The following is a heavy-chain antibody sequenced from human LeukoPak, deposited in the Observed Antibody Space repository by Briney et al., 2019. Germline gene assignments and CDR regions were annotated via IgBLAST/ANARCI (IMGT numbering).Heavy chain of an antibody. CDR2: IYYSGST. CDR1: GGSISSYY. J-gene: IGHJ4*02. D-gene: IGHD5-18*01. Sequence: SETLSLTCTVSGGSISSYYWSWIRQPPGKGLEWIGYIYYSGSTNYNPSLKSRVTISVDTSKNQFSLKLSSVTAADTAVYYCARVRGEYSYVFDYWGQGTLVTVSS. V-gene: IGHV4-59*01. CDR3: ARVRGEYSYVFDY.